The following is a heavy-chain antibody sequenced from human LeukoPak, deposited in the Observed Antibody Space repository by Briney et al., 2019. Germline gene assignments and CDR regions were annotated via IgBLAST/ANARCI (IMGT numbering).Heavy chain of an antibody. D-gene: IGHD2-2*01. J-gene: IGHJ4*02. CDR3: AKGGYCSATRCYVGKGMDD. Sequence: GGSLRLSCAASGFTFDTYGMHWVRQAPGKGLEWVAVISHDGVDKYYADSVKGRFTISRDNSKNTVSLQVNSLRAEDTAAYYCAKGGYCSATRCYVGKGMDDWGQGTLVTVSS. V-gene: IGHV3-30*18. CDR2: ISHDGVDK. CDR1: GFTFDTYG.